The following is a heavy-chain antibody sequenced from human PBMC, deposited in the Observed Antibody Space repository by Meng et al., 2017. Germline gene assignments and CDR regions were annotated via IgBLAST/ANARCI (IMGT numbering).Heavy chain of an antibody. CDR2: INAGNGNT. CDR1: RYNFTSYA. V-gene: IGHV1-3*01. Sequence: QVQLLQSGAEVKKPGASVKVSCKASRYNFTSYAMHWVRQAPGQRLEWMGWINAGNGNTKYSQKFQGRVTITRDTSASTAYMELSSLRSEDTAAYYCARDKLKTFDPWGQGTLVTVSS. J-gene: IGHJ5*02. CDR3: ARDKLKTFDP.